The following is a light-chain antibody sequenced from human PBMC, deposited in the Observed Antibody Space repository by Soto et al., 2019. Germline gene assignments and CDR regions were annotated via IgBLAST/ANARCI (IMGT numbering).Light chain of an antibody. CDR2: DAS. CDR3: QQRADWPIT. J-gene: IGKJ5*01. V-gene: IGKV3-11*01. Sequence: EVVMTQSPATLSVSPGERATLSCRASQSVRSKLAWYQQKPGQAPRLLIYDASNRATGIPARFSGSGSGTDFTLTISSIEPDDFAVYYCQQRADWPITFGQGARPAIK. CDR1: QSVRSK.